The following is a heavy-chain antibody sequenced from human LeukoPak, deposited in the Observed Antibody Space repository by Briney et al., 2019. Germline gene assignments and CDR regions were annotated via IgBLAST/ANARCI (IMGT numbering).Heavy chain of an antibody. Sequence: GGSLRLSCAASGFTFSRYWMHWVRQAPGKGLWVSRIKSDGSTNYADSEKGRFTISRDNAENKLTLQMNSLRAEGTGVYYCARAPSEIGGYYPEYFRHWGQGTLVTVSS. CDR3: ARAPSEIGGYYPEYFRH. CDR2: IKSDGST. V-gene: IGHV3-74*01. D-gene: IGHD3-22*01. CDR1: GFTFSRYW. J-gene: IGHJ1*01.